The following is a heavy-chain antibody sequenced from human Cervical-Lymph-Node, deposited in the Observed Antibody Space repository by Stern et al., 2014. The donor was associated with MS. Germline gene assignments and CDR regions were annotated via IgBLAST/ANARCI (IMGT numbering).Heavy chain of an antibody. V-gene: IGHV7-4-1*02. CDR2: IHTNTGNP. D-gene: IGHD2-21*01. CDR1: GYTFTSFA. Sequence: QVQLVQSGSELKKPGATVKVSCKASGYTFTSFAMNWVRQAPGQGLEWLGWIHTNTGNPTYTHGFTGRFVFSLDTSVTTAYLQITSLKAEDTAVYYCARDGGSAYCADDCFDYWGQGTLVTVSS. J-gene: IGHJ4*02. CDR3: ARDGGSAYCADDCFDY.